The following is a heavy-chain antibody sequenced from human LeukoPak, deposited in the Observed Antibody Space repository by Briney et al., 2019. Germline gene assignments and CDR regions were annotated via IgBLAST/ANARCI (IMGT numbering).Heavy chain of an antibody. CDR3: ARGPVCGDCYSRAFDI. V-gene: IGHV1-18*01. CDR2: ISAYNGNT. J-gene: IGHJ3*02. D-gene: IGHD2-21*02. CDR1: GYTFTSYG. Sequence: ASVKVSCKASGYTFTSYGISWVRQAPGQGLEWMGWISAYNGNTNYAQKLQGRVTMTTDTSTSTAYMELRSLRSDDTAVYYCARGPVCGDCYSRAFDIWGLGTMVTVSS.